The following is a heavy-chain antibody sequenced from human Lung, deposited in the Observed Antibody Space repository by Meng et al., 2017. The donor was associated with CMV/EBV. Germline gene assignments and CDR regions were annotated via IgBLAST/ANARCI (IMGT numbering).Heavy chain of an antibody. D-gene: IGHD6-13*01. CDR3: ARDLLSSSSWSPPLSFDP. Sequence: SXAASAFTLNNYAMHWVRQAPGKGLEWVAVISYDGFNKYYADSVNGRFTISRDNSKNTLYLQMNSLRAEDTAVYYCARDLLSSSSWSPPLSFDPWGQGTLVXVSS. V-gene: IGHV3-30-3*01. CDR2: ISYDGFNK. CDR1: AFTLNNYA. J-gene: IGHJ5*02.